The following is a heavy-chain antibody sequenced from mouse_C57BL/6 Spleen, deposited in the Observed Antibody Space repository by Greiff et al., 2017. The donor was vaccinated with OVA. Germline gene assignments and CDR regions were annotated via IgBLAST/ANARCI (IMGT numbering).Heavy chain of an antibody. Sequence: VQLQQSGAELVKPGASVKLSCKASGYTFTEYTIHWVKQRSGQGLEWLGWFYPGSGSSKYNEKFKDKATLTADKASSTVYMELSRLTSADSAVYFCARHEESQAWFAYWGQGTLVTVSA. J-gene: IGHJ3*01. V-gene: IGHV1-62-2*01. CDR3: ARHEESQAWFAY. CDR2: FYPGSGSS. CDR1: GYTFTEYT.